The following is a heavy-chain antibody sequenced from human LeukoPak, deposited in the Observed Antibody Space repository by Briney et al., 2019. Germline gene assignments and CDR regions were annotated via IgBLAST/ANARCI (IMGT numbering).Heavy chain of an antibody. CDR2: IIPSGGST. V-gene: IGHV1-46*01. J-gene: IGHJ4*02. D-gene: IGHD2-15*01. CDR3: AVDIVVVVAAIVGDY. Sequence: ASVKVSCKASGYTFSDYHMHWVRQAPGQGLEWMGRIIPSGGSTTYAQKFQGRVTMTRDMSTNTVYMELSSLRSEDTAVYYCAVDIVVVVAAIVGDYWGQGTLVTVSS. CDR1: GYTFSDYH.